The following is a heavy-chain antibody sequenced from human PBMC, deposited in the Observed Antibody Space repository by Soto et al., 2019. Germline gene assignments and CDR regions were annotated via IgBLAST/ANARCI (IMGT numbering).Heavy chain of an antibody. CDR2: ISYDGSNK. V-gene: IGHV3-30*18. CDR3: AKTFVVVPAATSYDFWSGYYTLDY. J-gene: IGHJ4*02. D-gene: IGHD3-3*01. CDR1: GFTFSSYG. Sequence: GGSLRLSCAASGFTFSSYGMHWVRQAPGKGLEWVAVISYDGSNKYYADSVKGRFTISRDNSKNTLYLQMNSLRAEDTAVYYCAKTFVVVPAATSYDFWSGYYTLDYWGQGTLVTVSS.